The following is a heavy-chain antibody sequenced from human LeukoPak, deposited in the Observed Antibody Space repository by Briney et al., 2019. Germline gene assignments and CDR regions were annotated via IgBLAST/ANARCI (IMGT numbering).Heavy chain of an antibody. J-gene: IGHJ3*02. CDR1: GVTFRSYA. V-gene: IGHV3-23*01. CDR2: ISGSSSST. D-gene: IGHD3-22*01. Sequence: GGSLRLSCAASGVTFRSYAMSWVRQAPGKGLEWVSAISGSSSSTYYADSVKGRFSISRDNSKNTLYLQMNSLRAEDTAVYYCAKVRMITMIAYDAFDIWGQGTMVTVSS. CDR3: AKVRMITMIAYDAFDI.